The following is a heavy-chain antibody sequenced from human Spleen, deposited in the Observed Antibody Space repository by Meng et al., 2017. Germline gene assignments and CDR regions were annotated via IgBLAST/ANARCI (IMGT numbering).Heavy chain of an antibody. D-gene: IGHD6-19*01. CDR2: INPNTDAT. CDR1: GYTLTDYY. Sequence: ASVKVSCKASGYTLTDYYMHWVRQAPGQGLEWMGWINPNTDATNYAPKFQGRVTMTRDTSISTAYMELSRLRSDDTAVYYCARVLVAGSLDYYYDMDVWGQGTTVTVSS. CDR3: ARVLVAGSLDYYYDMDV. V-gene: IGHV1-2*02. J-gene: IGHJ6*02.